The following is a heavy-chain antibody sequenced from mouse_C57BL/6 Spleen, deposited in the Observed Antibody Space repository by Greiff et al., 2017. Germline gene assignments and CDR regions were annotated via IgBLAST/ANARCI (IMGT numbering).Heavy chain of an antibody. CDR3: ARDTTVVDGYAMDY. J-gene: IGHJ4*01. V-gene: IGHV1-52*01. CDR2: IDPSDSET. CDR1: GYTFTSYW. D-gene: IGHD1-1*01. Sequence: VQLQQPGAELVRPGSSVKLSCKASGYTFTSYWMHWVKQRPIQGLEWIGNIDPSDSETPYNQKFKDKATLTVDKSSSTAYMQLSSLTSEDSAVYYCARDTTVVDGYAMDYWGQGTSVTVSS.